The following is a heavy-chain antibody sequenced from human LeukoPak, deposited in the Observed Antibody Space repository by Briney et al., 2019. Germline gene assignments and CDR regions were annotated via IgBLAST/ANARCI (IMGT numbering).Heavy chain of an antibody. J-gene: IGHJ4*02. CDR3: AKDREGIDY. CDR2: ISYDGSNK. Sequence: GGSLRLSCAASGFTFSSYGMHWVRQAPGKGLEWVAVISYDGSNKYYADSVKGRFTISRGNSKNTLYLQMNSLRAEDTAVYYCAKDREGIDYWGQGTLVTVSS. CDR1: GFTFSSYG. V-gene: IGHV3-30*18.